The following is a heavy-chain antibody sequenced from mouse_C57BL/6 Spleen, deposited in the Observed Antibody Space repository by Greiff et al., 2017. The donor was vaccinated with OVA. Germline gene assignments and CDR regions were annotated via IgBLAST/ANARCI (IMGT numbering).Heavy chain of an antibody. CDR3: ARENWFDY. CDR1: GYSITSGYY. J-gene: IGHJ2*01. CDR2: ISYDGSN. V-gene: IGHV3-6*01. D-gene: IGHD4-1*01. Sequence: ESGPGLVKPSQSLSLTCSVTGYSITSGYYWNWIRQFPGNKLEWMGYISYDGSNNYNPSLKNRISITRDTSKNQFFLKLNSVTTEDTATYYCARENWFDYWGQGTTLTVSS.